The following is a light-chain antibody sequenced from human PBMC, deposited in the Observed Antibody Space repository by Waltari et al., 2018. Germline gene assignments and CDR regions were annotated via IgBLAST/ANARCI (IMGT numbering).Light chain of an antibody. V-gene: IGKV3-11*01. CDR3: QQRSNWPLT. J-gene: IGKJ4*01. Sequence: EIVLTPSPATLSLSPGERATLSCSASHSIDNYLAWYQQRPGQAPRLLISETSNRATGIPARFSGSGYETDFTLTISSLEPEDFGVYYCQQRSNWPLTFGGGTKVEIK. CDR2: ETS. CDR1: HSIDNY.